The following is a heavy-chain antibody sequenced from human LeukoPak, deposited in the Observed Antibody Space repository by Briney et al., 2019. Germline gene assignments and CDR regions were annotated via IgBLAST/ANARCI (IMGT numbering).Heavy chain of an antibody. V-gene: IGHV4-59*01. CDR1: GGSISSYY. CDR2: IYYSGST. D-gene: IGHD6-6*01. J-gene: IGHJ4*02. Sequence: KPSETLSLTCTVSGGSISSYYWSWIRQPPGKGLEWIGYIYYSGSTNYNPSLKSRVTISVDTSKNQFSLKLSSVTAADTAVYDCARTKYSNHPFDYWGQGTLVTVSS. CDR3: ARTKYSNHPFDY.